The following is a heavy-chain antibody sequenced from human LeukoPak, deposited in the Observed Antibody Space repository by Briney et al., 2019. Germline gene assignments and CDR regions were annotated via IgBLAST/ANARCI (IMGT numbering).Heavy chain of an antibody. CDR2: MNPNSGNT. Sequence: SVKVSCKASGYTFTSYDINWVRQATGQGLEWMGWMNPNSGNTGYAQKFQGRVTMTRNTSISTAYMELSSLRSEDTAVYYCARLYCSGGSCYYYFDYWGQGTLVTVSS. D-gene: IGHD2-15*01. CDR1: GYTFTSYD. CDR3: ARLYCSGGSCYYYFDY. V-gene: IGHV1-8*01. J-gene: IGHJ4*02.